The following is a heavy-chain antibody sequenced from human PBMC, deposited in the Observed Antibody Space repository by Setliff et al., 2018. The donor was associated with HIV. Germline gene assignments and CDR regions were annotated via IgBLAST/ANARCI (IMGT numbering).Heavy chain of an antibody. V-gene: IGHV4-39*01. J-gene: IGHJ4*02. D-gene: IGHD6-6*01. CDR2: IYYSGST. CDR3: ARREYSSSSPPFDY. CDR1: GGSISGRGSYY. Sequence: PSETLSLTCSVTGGSISGRGSYYWTWIRQPAGKGLEWIGTIYYSGSTYSNPSLKSRVTMSVDTSKNQFSLKLISVTAADTAVYYCARREYSSSSPPFDYWGQGTLVTVSS.